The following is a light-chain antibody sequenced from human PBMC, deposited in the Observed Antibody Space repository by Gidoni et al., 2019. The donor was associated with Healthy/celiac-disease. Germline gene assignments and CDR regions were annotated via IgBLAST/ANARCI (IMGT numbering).Light chain of an antibody. CDR2: AAS. J-gene: IGKJ1*01. CDR3: QQLNSYLGT. CDR1: QGISSY. V-gene: IGKV1-9*01. Sequence: IQLTQSPSSLSASVGDRVTITCRASQGISSYLAWYQQKPGKAPKLLIYAASTLQSGVPSRFSGSGSGTDFTLTISSLQPEYFATYYCQQLNSYLGTFGQGTKVEIK.